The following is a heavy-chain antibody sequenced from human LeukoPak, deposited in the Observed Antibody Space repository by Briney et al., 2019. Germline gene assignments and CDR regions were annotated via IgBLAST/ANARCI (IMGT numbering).Heavy chain of an antibody. CDR3: ARGVSSYPTDAFDI. J-gene: IGHJ3*02. Sequence: SVKVSCKASGRTFSSYTISWVRQAPGQGLEWMGRIIPILGIANYAQKFQGRVTITADKSTSTAYMELSSLRSEDTAVYYCARGVSSYPTDAFDIWGQGTMVTVSS. D-gene: IGHD2-8*01. V-gene: IGHV1-69*02. CDR1: GRTFSSYT. CDR2: IIPILGIA.